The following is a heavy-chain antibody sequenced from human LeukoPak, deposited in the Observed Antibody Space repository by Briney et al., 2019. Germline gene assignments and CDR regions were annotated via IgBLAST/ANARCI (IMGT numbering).Heavy chain of an antibody. Sequence: GGSLRLSCAASGFTFSSYAMSWVRQAPGKGLEWVSAISGSGGSTYYADSVKGRFTISRDNSKNTLYLQMNSLRAEDTAVCCCAKKAGQLWLPSDAFDIWGQGTMVTVSS. CDR1: GFTFSSYA. CDR3: AKKAGQLWLPSDAFDI. V-gene: IGHV3-23*01. J-gene: IGHJ3*02. D-gene: IGHD5-18*01. CDR2: ISGSGGST.